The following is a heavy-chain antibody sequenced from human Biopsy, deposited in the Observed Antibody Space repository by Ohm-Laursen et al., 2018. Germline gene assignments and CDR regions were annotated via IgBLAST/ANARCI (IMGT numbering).Heavy chain of an antibody. J-gene: IGHJ4*02. V-gene: IGHV3-73*01. CDR1: GFTFSASA. Sequence: SLRLSCAASGFTFSASAVHWVRQASGKGLEWVGRIRSKAKSYATAYAASVTGRFTISRDDSKNTTYLQMNSLKTEDTAVYYCTLEGAGFDNWGQGTLFTVSS. D-gene: IGHD3-10*01. CDR2: IRSKAKSYAT. CDR3: TLEGAGFDN.